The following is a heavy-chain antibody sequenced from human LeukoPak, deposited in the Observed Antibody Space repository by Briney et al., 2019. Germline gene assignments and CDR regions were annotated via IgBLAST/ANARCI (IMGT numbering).Heavy chain of an antibody. V-gene: IGHV6-1*01. CDR2: TYYRSKWYD. CDR3: VRFDYYDTSGQVDY. D-gene: IGHD3-22*01. CDR1: GDSFSSNSAA. J-gene: IGHJ4*02. Sequence: SQTLSLTCAISGDSFSSNSAAWNWIRQAPSIGLEWLVRTYYRSKWYDDYALSVKSRITIKSDTSKNQFSLQLNSVTPEDTAVYYCVRFDYYDTSGQVDYWGQGTLVTVSS.